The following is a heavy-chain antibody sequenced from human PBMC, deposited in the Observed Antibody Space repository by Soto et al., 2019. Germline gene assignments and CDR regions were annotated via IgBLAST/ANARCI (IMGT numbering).Heavy chain of an antibody. J-gene: IGHJ4*02. D-gene: IGHD3-22*01. Sequence: QVPLVQSGAEVKKPGSSVKVSCKASGGTFSSYAISWVRQAPGQGLEWMGGIIPIFGTANYAQKFQGRVTITADESTSTAYMELSSLRSEDTAVYYCARGILYYYDSSGYWYYFDYWGQGTLVTVSS. CDR1: GGTFSSYA. V-gene: IGHV1-69*01. CDR2: IIPIFGTA. CDR3: ARGILYYYDSSGYWYYFDY.